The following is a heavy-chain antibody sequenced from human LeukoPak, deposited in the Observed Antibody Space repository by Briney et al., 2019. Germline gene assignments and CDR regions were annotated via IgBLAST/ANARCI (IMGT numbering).Heavy chain of an antibody. D-gene: IGHD3-22*01. CDR2: MNPNSGNT. J-gene: IGHJ4*02. Sequence: ASVKVSCKASGYTFTGYYMHWVRQAPGQGLEWMGWMNPNSGNTGYAQKFQGRVTITRNTSISTAYMELSSLRSEDTAVYYCATDYSYYYDSSGYYFDYWGQGTLVTVSS. CDR3: ATDYSYYYDSSGYYFDY. V-gene: IGHV1-8*03. CDR1: GYTFTGYY.